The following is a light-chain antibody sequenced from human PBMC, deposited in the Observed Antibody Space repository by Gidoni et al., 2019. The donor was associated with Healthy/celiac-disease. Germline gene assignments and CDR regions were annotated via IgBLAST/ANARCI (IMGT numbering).Light chain of an antibody. Sequence: EIVFTQSPATLSLSPGERATLSCRASQSVSSYLAWYQQKPGQAPRLLIYDASNRATGIPARFSGSGSGTDFTLTISSLEPEDFAVYYCQQRSNWPRYTFXQXTKLXIK. J-gene: IGKJ2*01. CDR1: QSVSSY. CDR2: DAS. V-gene: IGKV3-11*01. CDR3: QQRSNWPRYT.